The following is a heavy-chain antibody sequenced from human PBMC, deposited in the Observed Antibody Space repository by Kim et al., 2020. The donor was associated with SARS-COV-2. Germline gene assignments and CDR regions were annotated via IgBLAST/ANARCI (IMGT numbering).Heavy chain of an antibody. CDR1: GFTFGDYA. CDR3: AKGYYDFWSGYWDY. J-gene: IGHJ4*02. V-gene: IGHV3-9*01. D-gene: IGHD3-3*01. Sequence: GGSLRLSCAASGFTFGDYAMHWVRQAPGKGLEWVSGISWNSGSIGYADSVKGRFTISRDNAKNSLYLQMNSLRAEDTALYYCAKGYYDFWSGYWDYWGQGTLVTVSS. CDR2: ISWNSGSI.